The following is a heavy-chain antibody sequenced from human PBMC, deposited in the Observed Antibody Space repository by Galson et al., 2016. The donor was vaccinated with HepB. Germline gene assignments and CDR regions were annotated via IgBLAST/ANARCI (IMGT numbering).Heavy chain of an antibody. Sequence: SLRLSCAASGLTFSSYGMHWVRQAPGKGLEWVAVIWYDGGNKQYGDSVKGRFTISRDNSKNTLYLQMNSLRAEDTAVYYCARTHIAMNRGLVCFDYWGQGTLVTVSS. J-gene: IGHJ4*02. CDR2: IWYDGGNK. V-gene: IGHV3-33*01. D-gene: IGHD3-10*01. CDR3: ARTHIAMNRGLVCFDY. CDR1: GLTFSSYG.